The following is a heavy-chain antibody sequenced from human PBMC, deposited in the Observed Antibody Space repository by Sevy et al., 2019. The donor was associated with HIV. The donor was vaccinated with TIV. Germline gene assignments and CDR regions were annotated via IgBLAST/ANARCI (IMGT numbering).Heavy chain of an antibody. CDR2: MRFDGTIK. Sequence: GGSLRLSCAASGFTFSTYGMHWVRQAPGRGLEWVAFMRFDGTIKYHRDSVKGRFTISRDNSKNTLYLQMNSLRAEDTAVYYCASLYDSSGYYPLYWGQGTLVTVSS. D-gene: IGHD3-22*01. V-gene: IGHV3-30*02. J-gene: IGHJ4*02. CDR1: GFTFSTYG. CDR3: ASLYDSSGYYPLY.